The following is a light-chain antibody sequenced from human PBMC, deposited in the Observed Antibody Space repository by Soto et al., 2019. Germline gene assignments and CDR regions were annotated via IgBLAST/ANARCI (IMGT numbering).Light chain of an antibody. CDR2: DVS. CDR1: QGISAS. J-gene: IGKJ1*01. Sequence: DIQMTQSPSTLSASVGDRVTVTCRASQGISASLAWFQQRPGKAPKLLIYDVSSLESGVPSRFSGSGSGTEFTLNISSLQPDDFATYYCQQYSTFWTFGKGTKVEI. V-gene: IGKV1-5*01. CDR3: QQYSTFWT.